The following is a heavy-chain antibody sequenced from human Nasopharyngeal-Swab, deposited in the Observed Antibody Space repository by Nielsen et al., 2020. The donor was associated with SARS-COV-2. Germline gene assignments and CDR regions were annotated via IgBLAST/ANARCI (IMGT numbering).Heavy chain of an antibody. CDR2: INHSGST. CDR3: ARVLVSLTGALDS. CDR1: GGSFSGYY. J-gene: IGHJ4*02. V-gene: IGHV4-34*01. Sequence: SETLSLTCAVYGGSFSGYYWNWIRQAPGKGLEWIGEINHSGSTNYNPSLKSRVTISVDPSKNQFSLKLHSVTAADTAVYYCARVLVSLTGALDSWGRGTPVTVSS. D-gene: IGHD5/OR15-5a*01.